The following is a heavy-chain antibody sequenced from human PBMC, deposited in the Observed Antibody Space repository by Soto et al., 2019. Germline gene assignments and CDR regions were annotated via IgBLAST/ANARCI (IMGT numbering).Heavy chain of an antibody. J-gene: IGHJ4*02. Sequence: QAQLVQSGAEVKEPGASVKVSCKASGYTFTGYGITWVRQAPGQGLEWMGWASPLSANTNYAPKFQGRVTMTTDTSTNMAYMELRSLISDDTAVYYCARGGTAEADFWGQGTLVTVSS. CDR1: GYTFTGYG. CDR3: ARGGTAEADF. D-gene: IGHD2-21*02. CDR2: ASPLSANT. V-gene: IGHV1-18*01.